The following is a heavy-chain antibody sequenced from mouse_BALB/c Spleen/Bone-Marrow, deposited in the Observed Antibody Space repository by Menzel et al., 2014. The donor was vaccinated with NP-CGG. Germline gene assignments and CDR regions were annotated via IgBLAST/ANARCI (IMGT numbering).Heavy chain of an antibody. J-gene: IGHJ3*01. CDR2: INPDSNTI. V-gene: IGHV4-1*02. Sequence: EVQLQQSGGGLVQPGGSPKLSCAASGFDFSRYWMSWVRQAPGKGLEWIGEINPDSNTINYTPSLKDKFIISRDNAKNTLYLQMSKVRSEDTALYYCARLGYYGGFAYWGQGTLVTVSA. CDR1: GFDFSRYW. D-gene: IGHD2-3*01. CDR3: ARLGYYGGFAY.